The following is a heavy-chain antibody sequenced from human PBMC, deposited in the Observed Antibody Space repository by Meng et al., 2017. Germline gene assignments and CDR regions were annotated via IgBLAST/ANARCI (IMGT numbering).Heavy chain of an antibody. CDR1: GCSFSSYC. Sequence: VPVAESGGGVCQPGGALSLSWAALGCSFSSYCMHWVRQAPGKGLGWVAVIWYDGGNKYYADSVKGRFTISRDNSKNTLYLQMNSLRAEDTAVYYCARDQSSGWPFDYWGQGTLVTVSS. CDR2: IWYDGGNK. D-gene: IGHD6-19*01. CDR3: ARDQSSGWPFDY. V-gene: IGHV3-33*01. J-gene: IGHJ4*02.